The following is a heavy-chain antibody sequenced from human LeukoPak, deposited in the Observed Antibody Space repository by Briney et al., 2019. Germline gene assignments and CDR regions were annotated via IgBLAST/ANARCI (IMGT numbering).Heavy chain of an antibody. D-gene: IGHD5-24*01. Sequence: GRSLRLSCAASGFTFSSYGMHWVRQAPGKGLEWVAVIWYDGSNKYYADSVNGRFTISRDNSKNTLYLQMNSLRAEDTAVYYCAREGGDGYKAFHAFDIWGQGTMVTVSS. CDR1: GFTFSSYG. V-gene: IGHV3-33*01. CDR3: AREGGDGYKAFHAFDI. CDR2: IWYDGSNK. J-gene: IGHJ3*02.